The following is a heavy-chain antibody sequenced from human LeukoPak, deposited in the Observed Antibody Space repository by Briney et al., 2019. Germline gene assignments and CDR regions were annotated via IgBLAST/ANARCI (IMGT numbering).Heavy chain of an antibody. D-gene: IGHD3-3*01. J-gene: IGHJ4*02. V-gene: IGHV1-18*01. CDR1: GYTFTSLG. CDR3: ARDQRGITIFGVVNRPLDY. CDR2: ISAYNGNT. Sequence: ASVKVSCTASGYTFTSLGISWPRQAPGQGLEWMGWISAYNGNTNYAQKLQGRVTMTTDTSTSTAYMELRSLRSDDTAVYYCARDQRGITIFGVVNRPLDYWGQGTLVTVSS.